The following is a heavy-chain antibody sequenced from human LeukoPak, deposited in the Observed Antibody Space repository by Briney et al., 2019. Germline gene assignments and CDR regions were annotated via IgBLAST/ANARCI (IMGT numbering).Heavy chain of an antibody. D-gene: IGHD3-10*01. V-gene: IGHV3-43D*03. CDR2: ISWDGGST. J-gene: IGHJ4*02. Sequence: GGSLRLSCAASGFTFDDYAMHWVRQVPGKGLEWVSLISWDGGSTYYADSVKGRFTISRDNSKNSLYLQMNSLRAEDTALYYCAKEANSGSYYREYYFDYWGQGTLVTVSS. CDR1: GFTFDDYA. CDR3: AKEANSGSYYREYYFDY.